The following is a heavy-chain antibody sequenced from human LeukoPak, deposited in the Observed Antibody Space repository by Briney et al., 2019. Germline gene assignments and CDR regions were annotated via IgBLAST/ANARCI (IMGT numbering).Heavy chain of an antibody. CDR2: ISSSSGYI. D-gene: IGHD2-2*01. CDR3: ARGGYQPYYYMDV. J-gene: IGHJ6*03. V-gene: IGHV3-21*01. CDR1: GFTFSSYA. Sequence: KSGGSLRLSCAASGFTFSSYAMNWVRQAPGKGLEWVSSISSSSGYIFYADSVKGRFTTSRDNSKKIVYLQMDSLRVDDTAVYYCARGGYQPYYYMDVWGTGTTVTVSS.